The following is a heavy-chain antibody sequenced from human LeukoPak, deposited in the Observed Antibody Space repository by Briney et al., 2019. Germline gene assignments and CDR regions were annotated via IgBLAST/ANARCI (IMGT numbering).Heavy chain of an antibody. D-gene: IGHD1-26*01. CDR3: ARGESGSYQEYYFDY. V-gene: IGHV1-46*01. Sequence: ASVTVSCKASGYTFPSYFMHWVRQAPGQGLEWMGIINPTGGSTTYAQKFQGRVTMTRDTSTSTVYLELSSLRSEDTAVYYCARGESGSYQEYYFDYWGQGTLVTVSA. CDR2: INPTGGST. J-gene: IGHJ4*02. CDR1: GYTFPSYF.